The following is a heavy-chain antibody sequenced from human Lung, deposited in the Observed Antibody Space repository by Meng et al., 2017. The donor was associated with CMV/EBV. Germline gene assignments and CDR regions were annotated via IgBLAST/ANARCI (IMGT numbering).Heavy chain of an antibody. D-gene: IGHD1-14*01. CDR3: ARDRALAGTTLYYYYGMDV. CDR1: GYTFTSYG. J-gene: IGHJ6*02. CDR2: ISAYNGNT. V-gene: IGHV1-18*01. Sequence: ASVXVSXKASGYTFTSYGISWVRQAPGQGLEWMGWISAYNGNTNYAQKLQGRVTMTTDTSTSTAYMELRSLRSDDTAVYYCARDRALAGTTLYYYYGMDVWGPGNXV.